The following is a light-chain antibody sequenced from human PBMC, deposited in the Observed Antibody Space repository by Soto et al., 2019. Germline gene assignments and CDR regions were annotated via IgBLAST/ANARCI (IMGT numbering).Light chain of an antibody. Sequence: QSALTQPASVSGSPGQSITISCTGTSSDVGGYNYVSWYQQHPGKAPKLMIYDVSNRPSGVSNRFSGSKSGNTASLTISGLQAKDEADYYCSSYTSSSTLPLYVFGTGTKLTVL. CDR2: DVS. V-gene: IGLV2-14*01. J-gene: IGLJ1*01. CDR1: SSDVGGYNY. CDR3: SSYTSSSTLPLYV.